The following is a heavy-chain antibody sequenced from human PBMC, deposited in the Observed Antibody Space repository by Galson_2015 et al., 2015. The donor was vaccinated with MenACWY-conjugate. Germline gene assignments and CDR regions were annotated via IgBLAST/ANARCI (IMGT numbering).Heavy chain of an antibody. CDR1: GGSISSYY. CDR3: ARRLWSYYDSSGYYSVDAFDI. J-gene: IGHJ3*02. Sequence: SETLSLTCTVSGGSISSYYWSWIRQPPGEGLEWIGYIYYSGSTNYNPSLKSRVTISVDTSKNKFSLKLSSVTAADTAVYYCARRLWSYYDSSGYYSVDAFDIWGQGTMVTVSS. V-gene: IGHV4-59*08. CDR2: IYYSGST. D-gene: IGHD3-22*01.